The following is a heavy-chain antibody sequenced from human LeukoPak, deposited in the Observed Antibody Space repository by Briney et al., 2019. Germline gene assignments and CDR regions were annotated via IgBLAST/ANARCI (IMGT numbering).Heavy chain of an antibody. CDR2: ISGSGST. D-gene: IGHD6-13*01. CDR1: GESTRSYY. J-gene: IGHJ4*02. Sequence: SETLSLTCTVSGESTRSYYWSWIRQAAGKGLEWIGRISGSGSTDYNASLKSRVTMSVDTSKNQLCLKVISVTAADTAVYYCARGVIAAGGNDFYYWGQGTLVTVSS. V-gene: IGHV4-4*07. CDR3: ARGVIAAGGNDFYY.